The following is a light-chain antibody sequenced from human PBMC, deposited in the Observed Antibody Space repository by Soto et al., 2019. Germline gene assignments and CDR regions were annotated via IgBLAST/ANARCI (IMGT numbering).Light chain of an antibody. CDR1: QSINSW. V-gene: IGKV1-5*01. J-gene: IGKJ1*01. CDR3: QQYTSYSWT. Sequence: DIQMTQSPSTLSASVGDRVTITCRASQSINSWLAWYQQKPGKAPQILIYDASTLKSGVPSRFSASGSGTKFPLIISSLQAYDFCTYYCQQYTSYSWTFRQGTKVEI. CDR2: DAS.